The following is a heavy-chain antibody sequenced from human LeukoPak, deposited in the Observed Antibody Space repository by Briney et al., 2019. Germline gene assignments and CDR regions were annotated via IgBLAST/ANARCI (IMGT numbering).Heavy chain of an antibody. J-gene: IGHJ5*02. Sequence: ASVKVSCKASGYTFTGYYMHWVRQAPGQGLEWMGWINPNSGGTNYAQKFQGRVTMTRDTSISTAYMGLSRLRSDDTAVYYCARERGRIAAAGHNWFDPWGQGTLVTVSS. CDR2: INPNSGGT. CDR1: GYTFTGYY. D-gene: IGHD6-13*01. V-gene: IGHV1-2*02. CDR3: ARERGRIAAAGHNWFDP.